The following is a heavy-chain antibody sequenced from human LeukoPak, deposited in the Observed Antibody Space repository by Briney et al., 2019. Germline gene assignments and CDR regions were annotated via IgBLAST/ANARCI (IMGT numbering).Heavy chain of an antibody. CDR2: IYHSGST. CDR1: GFTFSSYA. J-gene: IGHJ4*02. D-gene: IGHD3-3*01. V-gene: IGHV4-30-2*01. CDR3: ARSSVNYDFWSGYYTEYYFDY. Sequence: LRLSCAASGFTFSSYAMSWVRQPPGKGLEWIGSIYHSGSTYYNPSLKSRVTISVDRSKNQFSLKLSSVTAADTAVYYCARSSVNYDFWSGYYTEYYFDYWGQGTLVTVSS.